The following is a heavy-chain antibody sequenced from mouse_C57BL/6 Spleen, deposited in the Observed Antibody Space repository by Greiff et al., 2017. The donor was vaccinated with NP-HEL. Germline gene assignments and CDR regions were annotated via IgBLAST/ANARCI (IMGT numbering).Heavy chain of an antibody. D-gene: IGHD2-3*01. Sequence: QVQLQQPGAELVMPGASVKLSCKASGYTFTSYWMHWVKQRPGQGLEWIGEIDPSDSYTNYNQKFKGKSTLTVDKSSSTAYMQLSSLTSEDSAVYYCARDEGWLLEYWGQGATLTFAS. V-gene: IGHV1-69*01. CDR2: IDPSDSYT. CDR1: GYTFTSYW. CDR3: ARDEGWLLEY. J-gene: IGHJ2*01.